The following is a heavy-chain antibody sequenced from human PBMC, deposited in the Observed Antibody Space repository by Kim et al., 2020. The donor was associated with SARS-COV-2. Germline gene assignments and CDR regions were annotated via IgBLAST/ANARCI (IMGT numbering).Heavy chain of an antibody. J-gene: IGHJ4*02. CDR2: ISYDGSNK. V-gene: IGHV3-30*04. Sequence: GGSLRLSCAASGFTFSSYAMHWVRQAPGKGLEWVAVISYDGSNKYYADSVKGRFTISRDNSKNTLYLQMNSLRAEDTAVYYCARQLWLLGYWGQGTLVTV. CDR1: GFTFSSYA. CDR3: ARQLWLLGY. D-gene: IGHD5-18*01.